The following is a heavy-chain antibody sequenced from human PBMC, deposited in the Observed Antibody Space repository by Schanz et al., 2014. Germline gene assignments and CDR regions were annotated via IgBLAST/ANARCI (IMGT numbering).Heavy chain of an antibody. V-gene: IGHV3-48*01. J-gene: IGHJ4*01. D-gene: IGHD6-13*01. CDR3: AREQIMAAAGLVDY. Sequence: EVQLLESGGGLVQPGGSLRLSCAASGFTFSSYAMSWVRQAPGKGLEWVSYISSSGTTIYYADSVKGRFTISRDNAKNSLFLQMNSLRAEDTAVYYCAREQIMAAAGLVDYWGHGTLXTVSS. CDR2: ISSSGTTI. CDR1: GFTFSSYA.